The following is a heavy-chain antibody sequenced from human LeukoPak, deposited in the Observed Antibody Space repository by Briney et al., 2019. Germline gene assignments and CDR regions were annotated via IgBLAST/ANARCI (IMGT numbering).Heavy chain of an antibody. CDR2: INAGNGNT. J-gene: IGHJ6*02. CDR3: AGAIPQYYYYGMDV. CDR1: GYTFTSYA. Sequence: GASVKVSCKASGYTFTSYAMHWVRQAPGQRLEWMGWINAGNGNTKYSQKFQGRVTITRDTSASTAYMELSSLRSEDTAVYYCAGAIPQYYYYGMDVWGQGTTVTVSS. V-gene: IGHV1-3*01.